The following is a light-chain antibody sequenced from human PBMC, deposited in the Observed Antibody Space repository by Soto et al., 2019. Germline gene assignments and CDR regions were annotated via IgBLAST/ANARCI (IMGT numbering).Light chain of an antibody. CDR3: QQYYSYPGT. J-gene: IGKJ3*01. V-gene: IGKV1-8*01. Sequence: AIRMTQSPSSLSASTGDRVTITCRASQGISSYLAWYQQKPGQAPKLLIYAASTLQSGVPSRFSGSGSGTDCTLTISCLQSEDFETYYCQQYYSYPGTFGPGTKVDIK. CDR1: QGISSY. CDR2: AAS.